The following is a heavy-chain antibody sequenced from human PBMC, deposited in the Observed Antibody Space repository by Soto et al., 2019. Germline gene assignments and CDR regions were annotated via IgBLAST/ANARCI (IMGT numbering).Heavy chain of an antibody. CDR3: ARTRTYSSSWFGRADYYYYGMDV. J-gene: IGHJ6*04. CDR1: GYSISSGYY. D-gene: IGHD6-13*01. CDR2: IYHSGST. Sequence: SETLSLTCAVSGYSISSGYYWGWIRQPPGKGLEGIGSIYHSGSTYYNPSLKSRVTISVDTSKNQFSLKLSSVTAADTAVYYCARTRTYSSSWFGRADYYYYGMDVWGKGTTVTVS. V-gene: IGHV4-38-2*01.